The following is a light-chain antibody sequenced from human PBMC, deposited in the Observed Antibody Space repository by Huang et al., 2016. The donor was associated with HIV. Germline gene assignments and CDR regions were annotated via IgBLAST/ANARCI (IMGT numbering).Light chain of an antibody. CDR1: QSLRDTY. CDR2: GSS. V-gene: IGKV3-20*01. CDR3: LQYDRSPLT. Sequence: EIVLTQSPGTLSLSPGETAPFSCRASQSLRDTYIAWYQQRPGPAPRLLIYGSSSRATGIPDRFSGSGSGTDVTLTINRLEPQDVAVYFCLQYDRSPLTFGGGTKVEL. J-gene: IGKJ4*01.